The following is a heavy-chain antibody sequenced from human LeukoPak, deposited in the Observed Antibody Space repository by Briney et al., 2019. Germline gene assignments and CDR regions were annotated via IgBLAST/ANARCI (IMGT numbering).Heavy chain of an antibody. J-gene: IGHJ6*03. CDR1: GFSVSNNY. CDR2: IFGGGDT. Sequence: GGSLRLSRAASGFSVSNNYMNWVRQSPGKGLEWVSVIFGGGDTYYADSVKGRFTISRDDSKNTLYLQMSSLRAEDTAVYYCAREEIEEVPTLTFNSVATYYSHYMDVWGKGTTVTVSS. CDR3: AREEIEEVPTLTFNSVATYYSHYMDV. V-gene: IGHV3-66*02. D-gene: IGHD5-12*01.